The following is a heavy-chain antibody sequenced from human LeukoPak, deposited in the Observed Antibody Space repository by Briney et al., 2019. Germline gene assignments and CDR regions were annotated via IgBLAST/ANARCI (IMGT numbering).Heavy chain of an antibody. CDR2: IKQDGSEK. CDR1: GFTFSSYW. V-gene: IGHV3-7*03. D-gene: IGHD5-24*01. Sequence: GGSLRLSCTASGFTFSSYWMSWVRQAPGKGLEWVANIKQDGSEKYYVDSVKGRFTISRDNAKNSLYLQMNSLRSEDTAVYYCATGDGYNYDYWGQGTLVTVSS. J-gene: IGHJ4*02. CDR3: ATGDGYNYDY.